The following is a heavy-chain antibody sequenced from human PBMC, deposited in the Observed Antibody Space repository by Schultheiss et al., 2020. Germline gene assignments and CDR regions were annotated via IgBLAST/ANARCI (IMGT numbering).Heavy chain of an antibody. CDR3: ARCSYGSGSYIALHYYYYYGMDA. J-gene: IGHJ6*02. V-gene: IGHV4-34*01. CDR1: GGSFSGYY. Sequence: SQTLSPTCAVYGGSFSGYYWSWIRQPPGKGLEWIGEINHSGSTNYNPSLKSRVTISVDTSKNQFSLKLSSVTAEDTAVYYCARCSYGSGSYIALHYYYYYGMDAWGQGASVTVSS. D-gene: IGHD3-10*01. CDR2: INHSGST.